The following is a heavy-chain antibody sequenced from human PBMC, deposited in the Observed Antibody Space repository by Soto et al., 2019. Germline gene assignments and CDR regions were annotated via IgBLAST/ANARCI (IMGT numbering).Heavy chain of an antibody. J-gene: IGHJ5*02. V-gene: IGHV3-23*01. CDR3: ARAPPPLYSSSWYYTPANWFDP. D-gene: IGHD6-13*01. CDR2: ISGSGGTT. Sequence: PGGSLRLSCAASGFTFSSYAMSWVRQAPGKGLECVSTISGSGGTTYYADSVKGRFTISRDNSKNTLYLQMNSLRSEDTAVYYCARAPPPLYSSSWYYTPANWFDPWGQGTLVTVSP. CDR1: GFTFSSYA.